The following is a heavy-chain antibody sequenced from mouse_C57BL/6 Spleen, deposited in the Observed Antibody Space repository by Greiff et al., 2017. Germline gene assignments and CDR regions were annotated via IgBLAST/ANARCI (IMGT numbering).Heavy chain of an antibody. Sequence: QVQLQQPGAELVRPGSSVKLSCKASGYTFTSYWMHWVKQRPIQGLEWIGNIDPSDSETHYNQKFKDKATLTVDKYSSTAYMQLSSLTSEDSAVYYCATDYGNFWFAYWGQGTLVTVSA. CDR1: GYTFTSYW. CDR3: ATDYGNFWFAY. V-gene: IGHV1-52*01. D-gene: IGHD2-1*01. J-gene: IGHJ3*01. CDR2: IDPSDSET.